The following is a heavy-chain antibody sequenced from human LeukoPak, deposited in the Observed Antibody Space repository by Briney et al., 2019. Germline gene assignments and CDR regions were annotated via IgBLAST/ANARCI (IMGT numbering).Heavy chain of an antibody. Sequence: GGSLRLSCAASGFTFSTYNINWVRQAPGKGLEWVSSISTTSNMFYADSVKGRFTISRDNAKKSLYLQVNSLRAEDTAVYYCARGGGSIPFDYWGQGTLVTVSS. V-gene: IGHV3-21*01. CDR3: ARGGGSIPFDY. J-gene: IGHJ4*02. CDR2: ISTTSNM. D-gene: IGHD2-2*02. CDR1: GFTFSTYN.